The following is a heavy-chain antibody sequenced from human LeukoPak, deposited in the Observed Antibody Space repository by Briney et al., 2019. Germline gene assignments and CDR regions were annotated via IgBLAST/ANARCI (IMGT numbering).Heavy chain of an antibody. CDR3: AKGSPRYYYYYMGV. CDR2: ISWNSGSI. V-gene: IGHV3-9*03. Sequence: PGGSLRLSCAASGFTFDDYAMHWVRQAPGKGLEWVSGISWNSGSIGYADSVKGRFTISRDNAKNSLYLQMNSLRAEDMALYYCAKGSPRYYYYYMGVWGKGTTVTVSS. CDR1: GFTFDDYA. J-gene: IGHJ6*03.